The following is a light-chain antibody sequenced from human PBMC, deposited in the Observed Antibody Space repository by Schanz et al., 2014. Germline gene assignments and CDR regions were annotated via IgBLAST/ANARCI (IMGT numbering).Light chain of an antibody. CDR2: NKN. J-gene: IGLJ3*02. V-gene: IGLV1-44*01. CDR3: SAWDDSLNGWV. Sequence: QSVLTQPPSASGTPGQRVTFSCSGSSSNIGSNSVNWYQQHPGTAPKLLIYNKNQRPSGVPDRFSGSKSGTSASLAISGLQAEDEADYYCSAWDDSLNGWVFGGGTKLPVL. CDR1: SSNIGSNS.